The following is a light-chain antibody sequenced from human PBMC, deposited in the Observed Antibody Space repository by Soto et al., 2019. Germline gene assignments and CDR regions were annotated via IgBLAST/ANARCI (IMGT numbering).Light chain of an antibody. Sequence: ILMTQSPVTLSVSPGDSATLSCRASQSIGSNLAWYQQKPGQAPRLLIYAASTRVTGLPGRFSGRGSGTNFTLTISGLQSEDFAIYYCKNYTNWPPITFGQGTRRAIK. CDR2: AAS. J-gene: IGKJ5*01. V-gene: IGKV3-15*01. CDR1: QSIGSN. CDR3: KNYTNWPPIT.